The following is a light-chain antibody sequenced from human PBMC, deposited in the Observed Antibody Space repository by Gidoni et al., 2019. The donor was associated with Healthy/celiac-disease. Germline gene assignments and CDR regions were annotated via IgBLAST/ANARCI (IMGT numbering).Light chain of an antibody. CDR2: GAS. CDR1: QSVSSSY. CDR3: QQYGSSP. Sequence: ELVLTQSPGPLSLSPGERATLSCRASQSVSSSYLAWYQQKPGQAPRLLIYGASSRATGIPDRFSGSGPGTDFTLTISRLEPEDFAVYYCQQYGSSPFGQGTKLEIK. V-gene: IGKV3-20*01. J-gene: IGKJ2*01.